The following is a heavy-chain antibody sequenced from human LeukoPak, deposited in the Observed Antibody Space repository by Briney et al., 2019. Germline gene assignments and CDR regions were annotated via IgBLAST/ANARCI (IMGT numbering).Heavy chain of an antibody. CDR2: VDPEDGET. J-gene: IGHJ4*02. V-gene: IGHV1-69-2*01. CDR1: GYTFTDYY. CDR3: ATALVPDVDTAMVPRFSGY. D-gene: IGHD5-18*01. Sequence: ASVKVSCKVSGYTFTDYYMHWVPQAPGKGLEWMGLVDPEDGETIYAEKFQGRVTITADTSTDTAYMELSSLRSEDTAVYYCATALVPDVDTAMVPRFSGYWGQGTLVTVSS.